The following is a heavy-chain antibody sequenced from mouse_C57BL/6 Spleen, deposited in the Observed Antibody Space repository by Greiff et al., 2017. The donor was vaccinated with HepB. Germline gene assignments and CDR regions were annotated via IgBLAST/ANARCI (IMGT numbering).Heavy chain of an antibody. CDR1: GYAFSSYW. CDR2: IYPGDGDT. V-gene: IGHV1-80*01. CDR3: ARGWIITTAQFDV. Sequence: QVQLQQSGAELVKPGASVKISCKASGYAFSSYWMNWVKQRPGKGLEWIGQIYPGDGDTNYNGKFKGKATLTADKSSSTAYMQLSSLTSEDSAVYFCARGWIITTAQFDVWGTGTTVTVSS. J-gene: IGHJ1*03. D-gene: IGHD1-1*01.